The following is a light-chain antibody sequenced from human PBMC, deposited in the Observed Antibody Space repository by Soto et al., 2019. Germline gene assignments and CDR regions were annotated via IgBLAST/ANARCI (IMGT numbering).Light chain of an antibody. CDR3: CSYAGSSTVV. J-gene: IGLJ1*01. V-gene: IGLV2-23*01. CDR2: EGS. CDR1: SSDVGSYNL. Sequence: QSALTQPASVSGSPGQSITTSCTGTSSDVGSYNLVSWYQQHPGKAPKLMIYEGSKRPSGVSNRFSGSKSGNTASLTISGLQAEDEADYYCCSYAGSSTVVFGTGTKLTVL.